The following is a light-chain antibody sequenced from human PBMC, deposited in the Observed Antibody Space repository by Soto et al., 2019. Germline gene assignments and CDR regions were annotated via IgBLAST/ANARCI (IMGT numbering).Light chain of an antibody. Sequence: QSVLTQPPSVSGAPGQRVSISCTGSTSNIGAPYDVHWYQHLPGAAPKLLIYGDNNRPSGVPDRFSGSKSGTSASLAITSLQAEDEADYYCQSYDISLHNYVFXTGTKLTVL. CDR3: QSYDISLHNYV. J-gene: IGLJ1*01. CDR2: GDN. V-gene: IGLV1-40*01. CDR1: TSNIGAPYD.